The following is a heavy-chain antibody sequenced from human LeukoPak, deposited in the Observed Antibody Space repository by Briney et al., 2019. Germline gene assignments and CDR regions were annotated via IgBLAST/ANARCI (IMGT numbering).Heavy chain of an antibody. CDR2: IYPGDSDT. D-gene: IGHD3-22*01. CDR1: GYSFTSYW. J-gene: IGHJ3*02. CDR3: ARSTFDDSSGYYVDMGAFDI. V-gene: IGHV5-51*01. Sequence: LGESLKISCKGSGYSFTSYWIGWVRQMPGKGLEWMGIIYPGDSDTRYSPSFQGQVTISADKSISTAYLQWSSLKASDTAMYYCARSTFDDSSGYYVDMGAFDIWGQGTVATVSS.